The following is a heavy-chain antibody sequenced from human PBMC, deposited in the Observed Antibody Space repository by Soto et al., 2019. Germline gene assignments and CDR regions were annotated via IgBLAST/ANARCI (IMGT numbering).Heavy chain of an antibody. D-gene: IGHD3-3*01. CDR1: GFTVSGTY. Sequence: GSLRLSCAASGFTVSGTYMVWVRQAPGKGLEWVSFIYNGETTYYADSVKGRFTISVDTSKNQFSLKLSSVTAADTAVYYCARDGINYDFWSGYYATILDYYGMDVWGQGTTVTVSS. J-gene: IGHJ6*02. CDR2: IYNGETT. V-gene: IGHV3-53*05. CDR3: ARDGINYDFWSGYYATILDYYGMDV.